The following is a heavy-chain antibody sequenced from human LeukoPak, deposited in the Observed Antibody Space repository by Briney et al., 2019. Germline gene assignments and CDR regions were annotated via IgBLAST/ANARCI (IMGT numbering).Heavy chain of an antibody. CDR2: INHSGST. Sequence: SETLSLTCAVYGGSFSGYYWSWIRQPPGKGLEWIGEINHSGSTNYNPSLKSRVTISVDTSKNQFSLKLSSVTAADTAVYYCARGRVWLELRPFDIWGQGTMVTVSS. CDR1: GGSFSGYY. CDR3: ARGRVWLELRPFDI. J-gene: IGHJ3*02. V-gene: IGHV4-34*01. D-gene: IGHD1-26*01.